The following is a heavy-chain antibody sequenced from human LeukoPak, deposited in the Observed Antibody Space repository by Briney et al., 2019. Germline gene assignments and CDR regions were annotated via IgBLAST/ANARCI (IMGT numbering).Heavy chain of an antibody. CDR2: IYSGGST. Sequence: GGSLRLSCAASGFTVSSNYMSWVRQAPGKGLEWVSVIYSGGSTYCADSVKGRFTISRDNSKNTLYLQMNSLRAEDTAVYYCARVRVRGVISHARYFDYWGQGTLVTVSS. V-gene: IGHV3-66*01. J-gene: IGHJ4*02. CDR1: GFTVSSNY. CDR3: ARVRVRGVISHARYFDY. D-gene: IGHD3-10*01.